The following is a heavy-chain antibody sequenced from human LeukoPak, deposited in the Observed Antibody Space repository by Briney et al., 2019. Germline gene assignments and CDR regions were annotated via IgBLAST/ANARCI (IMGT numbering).Heavy chain of an antibody. V-gene: IGHV1-8*01. CDR1: GYTFTSYD. CDR2: MNPNSGNT. Sequence: WASVKVSCKASGYTFTSYDINWVRQATGQGLEWMGWMNPNSGNTGYAQKFQGRVTMTRNTSISTAYMELSSLRSEDTAVYYCARGIERATHYYYYYGMDVWGQGTTVTVSS. J-gene: IGHJ6*02. D-gene: IGHD1-26*01. CDR3: ARGIERATHYYYYYGMDV.